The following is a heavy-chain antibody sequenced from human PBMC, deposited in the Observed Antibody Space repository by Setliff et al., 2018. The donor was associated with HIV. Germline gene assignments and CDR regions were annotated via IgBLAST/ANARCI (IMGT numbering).Heavy chain of an antibody. V-gene: IGHV3-7*01. CDR2: IKQDGSDK. J-gene: IGHJ4*02. CDR3: AKDREYSSRWSGFDY. CDR1: GFTFNYFW. D-gene: IGHD6-13*01. Sequence: GGSLRLSCAASGFTFNYFWMSWVRQAPGKGLEWVANIKQDGSDKNYVDSVKGRFTISRDTAKNSLYLQMNSLRVEDTAVYYCAKDREYSSRWSGFDYWGQGTPVTVSS.